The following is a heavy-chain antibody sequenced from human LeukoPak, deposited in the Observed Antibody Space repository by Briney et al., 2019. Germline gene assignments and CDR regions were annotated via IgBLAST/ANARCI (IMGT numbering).Heavy chain of an antibody. CDR3: AKVKCSSGWSLDY. V-gene: IGHV3-23*01. CDR2: ISGCGGST. CDR1: GFTFSSYA. J-gene: IGHJ4*02. Sequence: GGSLRLSCAASGFTFSSYAMSWVRQAPGKGLEWVSAISGCGGSTYYADSVKGRFTISRDNSKNTLYLQMNSLRAEDTAVYYCAKVKCSSGWSLDYWGQGTLVTVSS. D-gene: IGHD6-19*01.